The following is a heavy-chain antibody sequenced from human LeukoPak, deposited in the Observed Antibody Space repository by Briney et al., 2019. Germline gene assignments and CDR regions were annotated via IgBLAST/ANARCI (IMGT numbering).Heavy chain of an antibody. J-gene: IGHJ4*02. CDR2: IYYIRNT. Sequence: SETLSLTCTVSGGSVGSAGYYWSWIRQPPGGGLEWIGYIYYIRNTNYNPSLKSRVTMSLDPSKNQFSLKLNSVTAADTAVYYCARGRFRYYFDYWGQGTLVTVSS. CDR3: ARGRFRYYFDY. CDR1: GGSVGSAGYY. V-gene: IGHV4-61*08. D-gene: IGHD3-3*01.